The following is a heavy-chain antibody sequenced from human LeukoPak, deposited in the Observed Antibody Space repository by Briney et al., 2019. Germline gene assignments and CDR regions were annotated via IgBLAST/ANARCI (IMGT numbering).Heavy chain of an antibody. CDR2: IYHSGST. Sequence: PSETLFLTCAVSGDSISSGNWWSWVRQPPGKGLEWIGEIYHSGSTNYNPSLKSRATISIDKSKNQFSLKLTSVTAADTAVYYCARGRGSYYYWGQGTLVTVSP. CDR1: GDSISSGNW. V-gene: IGHV4-4*02. D-gene: IGHD1-26*01. CDR3: ARGRGSYYY. J-gene: IGHJ4*02.